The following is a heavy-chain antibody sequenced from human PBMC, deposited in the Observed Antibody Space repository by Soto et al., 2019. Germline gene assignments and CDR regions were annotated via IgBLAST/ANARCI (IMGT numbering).Heavy chain of an antibody. J-gene: IGHJ4*02. CDR2: ISAYNGDT. Sequence: QVQLVQSGAEVKKPGASVRVSCKASGYTLSSYGLSWVRQAPGQGLEWMGWISAYNGDTSYAQKLRGRVTVTTDTSTSTVYMELRSLRSDDTAVYYCARDVSVGANAAYWGQGTPVTVSS. CDR3: ARDVSVGANAAY. V-gene: IGHV1-18*01. D-gene: IGHD1-26*01. CDR1: GYTLSSYG.